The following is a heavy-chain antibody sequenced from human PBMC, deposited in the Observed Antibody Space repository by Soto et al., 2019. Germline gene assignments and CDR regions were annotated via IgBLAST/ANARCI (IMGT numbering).Heavy chain of an antibody. CDR2: IHSSGST. CDR1: GASMNSYH. D-gene: IGHD6-13*01. J-gene: IGHJ5*02. V-gene: IGHV4-4*07. Sequence: SETLSLTCIVSGASMNSYHWSWIRQPAGKGLEWIGHIHSSGSTNYNPSLKSRVTMSVDTSKNQFSLRLMSMTAADMAVYYCARDQGVAAAGITWFDPWGQGSLVTVSS. CDR3: ARDQGVAAAGITWFDP.